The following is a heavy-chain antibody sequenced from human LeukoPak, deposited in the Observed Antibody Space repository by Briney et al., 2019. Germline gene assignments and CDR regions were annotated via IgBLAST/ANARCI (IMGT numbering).Heavy chain of an antibody. J-gene: IGHJ4*02. CDR3: ARGDHYDFWSDYYTQTGFFFDR. Sequence: SETLSLTCAVYGGSFSGYYWTWIRHTPGKGLDWIGEINYGGDTNYNPSLKSRVTISVDTSGNQFSLKTTSVTAADTAVYFCARGDHYDFWSDYYTQTGFFFDRWGQGTLVTVSS. CDR2: INYGGDT. CDR1: GGSFSGYY. V-gene: IGHV4-34*01. D-gene: IGHD3-3*01.